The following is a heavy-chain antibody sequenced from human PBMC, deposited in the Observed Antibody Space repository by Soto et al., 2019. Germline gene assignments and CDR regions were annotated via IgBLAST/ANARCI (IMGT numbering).Heavy chain of an antibody. J-gene: IGHJ4*02. V-gene: IGHV1-18*01. Sequence: QVPLVQSGAEVKKPGASVKVSCKASGYTFTSYGISWVRQAPGQGLEWMGWISAYNGNTNYAQKLQGRVTMTTDTSTRTAYMELRSLRSDDTAVYYCARDSLLKYCSGGSCYKRGIDYWGQGTLVTVSS. CDR3: ARDSLLKYCSGGSCYKRGIDY. CDR1: GYTFTSYG. CDR2: ISAYNGNT. D-gene: IGHD2-15*01.